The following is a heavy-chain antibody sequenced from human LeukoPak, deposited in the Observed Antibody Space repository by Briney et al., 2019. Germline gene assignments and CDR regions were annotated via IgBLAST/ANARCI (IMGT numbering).Heavy chain of an antibody. J-gene: IGHJ4*02. D-gene: IGHD1-26*01. V-gene: IGHV3-74*01. CDR3: AKDIKIVGATWLDY. CDR1: GFTFSSYW. Sequence: GGSLRLSCAASGFTFSSYWMHWVRQAPGKGLVWVSRINSDGSSTSYADSVKGRFTISRDNAKNTLYLQMNSLRAEDTAVYYCAKDIKIVGATWLDYWGQGTLVTVSS. CDR2: INSDGSST.